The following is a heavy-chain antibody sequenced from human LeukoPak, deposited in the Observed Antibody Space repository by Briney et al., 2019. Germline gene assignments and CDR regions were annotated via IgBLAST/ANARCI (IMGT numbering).Heavy chain of an antibody. V-gene: IGHV3-33*01. CDR1: GLTSSSYG. Sequence: PRRSLRLSSAASGLTSSSYGTHSVRHAPRKRLESVAVIWYDGSNKYYADSVKGRLTIFRDNSKNTLYLQMNSLRAEDTAVYYCARDLSQITMVRGVPPGYYYGMDVWGQGTTVTVSS. CDR3: ARDLSQITMVRGVPPGYYYGMDV. D-gene: IGHD3-10*01. J-gene: IGHJ6*02. CDR2: IWYDGSNK.